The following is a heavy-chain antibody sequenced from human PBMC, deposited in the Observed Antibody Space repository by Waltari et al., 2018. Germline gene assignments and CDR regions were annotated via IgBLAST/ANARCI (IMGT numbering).Heavy chain of an antibody. J-gene: IGHJ4*02. CDR2: IKQDGSEN. Sequence: EVQLVESGGGLVQPGGSLRLSCAASGFTFSSYWMSWVRQAPGKGREWVANIKQDGSENYYVDSVKGRVTFSRDNAKNSLYLQMNSLRAEDTAVYYCARPYASGWYINFDYWGQGTLVTVSS. CDR1: GFTFSSYW. V-gene: IGHV3-7*01. CDR3: ARPYASGWYINFDY. D-gene: IGHD6-19*01.